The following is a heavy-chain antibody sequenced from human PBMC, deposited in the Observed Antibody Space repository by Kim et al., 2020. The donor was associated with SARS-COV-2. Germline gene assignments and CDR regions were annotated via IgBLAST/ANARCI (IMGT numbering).Heavy chain of an antibody. V-gene: IGHV3-23*01. CDR3: AKDQNLESEWELSPFDY. CDR1: GFTFSSYA. D-gene: IGHD1-26*01. J-gene: IGHJ4*02. Sequence: GGSLRLSCAASGFTFSSYAMSWVRQAPGKGLEWVSAISGSGGSTYYADSVKGRFTISRDNSKNTLYLQMNSLRAEDTAVYYCAKDQNLESEWELSPFDYWGQGTLVTVSS. CDR2: ISGSGGST.